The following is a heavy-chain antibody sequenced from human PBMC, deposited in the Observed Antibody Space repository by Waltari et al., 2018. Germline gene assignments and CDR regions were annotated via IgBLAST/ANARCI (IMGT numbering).Heavy chain of an antibody. V-gene: IGHV3-48*02. CDR2: IGCSSSTI. CDR3: ARELFGYYMDV. CDR1: GLNFRNYT. J-gene: IGHJ6*03. D-gene: IGHD3-10*01. Sequence: EVQLVESGGGLVQPGGSLRLSCAASGLNFRNYTMNWVRQDTGKGVECVSYIGCSSSTIYYADSVKGRFTISRDNAKNSLYLQVNSLRDEDTAVYYCARELFGYYMDVWGKGTTVTVSS.